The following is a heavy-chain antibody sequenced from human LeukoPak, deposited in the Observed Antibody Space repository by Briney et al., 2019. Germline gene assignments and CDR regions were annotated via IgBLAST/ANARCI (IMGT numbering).Heavy chain of an antibody. V-gene: IGHV4-4*07. CDR1: GGSISSYY. D-gene: IGHD2-2*01. CDR2: IYTSGST. J-gene: IGHJ6*03. Sequence: SETLSLTCTVSGGSISSYYWSWIRQPAGKGLEWIGRIYTSGSTNYNPSPKSRVTMLVDTSKNQFSLELSSVTAADTAVYYCARGLVVPAAMKGGTYYYYYMDVWGKGTTVTVSS. CDR3: ARGLVVPAAMKGGTYYYYYMDV.